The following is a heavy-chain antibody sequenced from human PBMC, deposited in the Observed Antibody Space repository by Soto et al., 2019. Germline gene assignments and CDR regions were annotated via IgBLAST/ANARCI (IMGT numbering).Heavy chain of an antibody. Sequence: GGSLRLSCAASGFTFSDYSMSWVRQPPGKGLEWISYISDYSSNIYYADSVKGRFTVSRDNAKSSLYLQMNSLSDEDTAVYFCAREPRYTVTNPRLAFDYWGRGTLVTVSS. V-gene: IGHV3-48*02. CDR3: AREPRYTVTNPRLAFDY. J-gene: IGHJ4*02. CDR1: GFTFSDYS. D-gene: IGHD1-26*01. CDR2: ISDYSSNI.